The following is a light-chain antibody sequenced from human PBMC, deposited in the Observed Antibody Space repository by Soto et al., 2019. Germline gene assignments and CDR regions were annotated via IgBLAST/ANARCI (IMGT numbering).Light chain of an antibody. CDR3: QEYGSATNT. CDR2: GAS. CDR1: QSVSSSY. Sequence: SPGTLSLSPGERATLSCRASQSVSSSYLAWYQQKPGQAPRLLIYGASSRATGIPDRFSGSGSGTDFTLTISRLEPDAFSGYFCQEYGSATNTFGQGTRLEIK. J-gene: IGKJ5*01. V-gene: IGKV3-20*01.